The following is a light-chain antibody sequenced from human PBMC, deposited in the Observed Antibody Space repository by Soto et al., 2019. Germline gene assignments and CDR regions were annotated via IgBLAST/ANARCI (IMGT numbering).Light chain of an antibody. J-gene: IGLJ1*01. CDR3: SSYPSSSLYV. CDR2: EVS. V-gene: IGLV2-14*01. Sequence: QSVLTQPASVSGSPGQSITISCTGTSSDVGGYNYVSWYQQHPGKAPKLMIYEVSNRPSGVSNRFSGSKSGNTASLTISGLQAEDEADYYCSSYPSSSLYVFGPGTKLTVL. CDR1: SSDVGGYNY.